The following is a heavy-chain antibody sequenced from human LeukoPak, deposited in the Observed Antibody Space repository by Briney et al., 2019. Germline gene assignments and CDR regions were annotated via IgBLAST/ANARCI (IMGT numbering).Heavy chain of an antibody. V-gene: IGHV4-59*12. CDR2: LYYSGST. Sequence: SETLSLTCTVSGTSISTYYWSWIRQPPGKGLEWVGYLYYSGSTSYNPSLKSRVTISVDTSKNQFSLKLTSVTAADTAVYYCAREFDYWGQGTLVTVSS. J-gene: IGHJ4*02. CDR1: GTSISTYY. CDR3: AREFDY.